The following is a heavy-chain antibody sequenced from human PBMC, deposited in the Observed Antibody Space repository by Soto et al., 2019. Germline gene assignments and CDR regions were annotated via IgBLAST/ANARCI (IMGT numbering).Heavy chain of an antibody. CDR2: IKQDGSEK. D-gene: IGHD3-3*01. Sequence: GGSPILSCAASGFTFSSYWMSWVRQAPGKGLEWVANIKQDGSEKYYVDSVKGRFTISRDNAKNSLYLQMNSLRAEDTAVYYCASESKNDFWSETSYWGQGTLVTVSS. J-gene: IGHJ4*02. CDR1: GFTFSSYW. CDR3: ASESKNDFWSETSY. V-gene: IGHV3-7*01.